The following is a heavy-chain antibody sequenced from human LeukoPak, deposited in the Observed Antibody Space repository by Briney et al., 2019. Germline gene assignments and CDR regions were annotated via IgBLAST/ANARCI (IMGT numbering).Heavy chain of an antibody. CDR1: GGSISPYS. CDR2: IYYSGTT. D-gene: IGHD6-13*01. J-gene: IGHJ4*02. V-gene: IGHV4-59*01. CDR3: AKQMVAAGGTTFDY. Sequence: SETLSLTFTGSGGSISPYSWSGIRQPPGKELEGIGYIYYSGTTNYNPSLQRRITISVDASKNQFSLKLSSVTSADTAVYYCAKQMVAAGGTTFDYWGPGTLVTVSS.